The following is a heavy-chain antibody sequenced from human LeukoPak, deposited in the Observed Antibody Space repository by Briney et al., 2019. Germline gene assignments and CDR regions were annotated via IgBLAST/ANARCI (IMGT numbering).Heavy chain of an antibody. Sequence: PSETLSLTCTVSGGSISSSSNYWGWIRQPPGKGLEWIGRIYYSGSTYYNPSLKSRVTISVDTSKNQFSLNLSSVTAADTAVYYCARREALFSFLDAFDIWGQGTMVTVSS. CDR1: GGSISSSSNY. V-gene: IGHV4-39*01. CDR2: IYYSGST. J-gene: IGHJ3*02. CDR3: ARREALFSFLDAFDI. D-gene: IGHD2/OR15-2a*01.